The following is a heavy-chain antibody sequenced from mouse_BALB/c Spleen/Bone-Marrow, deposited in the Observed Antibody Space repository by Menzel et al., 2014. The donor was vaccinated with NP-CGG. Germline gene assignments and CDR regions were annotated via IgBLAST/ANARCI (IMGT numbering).Heavy chain of an antibody. CDR2: INPSNGRS. Sequence: VQLQQPGAELVKPGASVKLSCKASGYTFTSHWMHWVKQRPGQGLEWIGEINPSNGRSNYNEKFKSKATLTVDKSSSTAYMQLSSLTSEDSAVYYCARRGNYGAMDYWGQGTSVTVSS. V-gene: IGHV1S81*02. CDR1: GYTFTSHW. J-gene: IGHJ4*01. CDR3: ARRGNYGAMDY. D-gene: IGHD2-1*01.